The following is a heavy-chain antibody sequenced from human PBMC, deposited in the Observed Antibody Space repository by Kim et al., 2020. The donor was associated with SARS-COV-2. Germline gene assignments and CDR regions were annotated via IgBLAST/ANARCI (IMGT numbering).Heavy chain of an antibody. D-gene: IGHD3-10*01. CDR2: IYYSGST. CDR3: AAIRGNNFDY. J-gene: IGHJ4*02. V-gene: IGHV4-31*03. Sequence: SETLSLTCPVSGGSISSGGYYWSWIRQHPGKGLEWIGYIYYSGSTYYNPSLKSRVTISVDTSKNQFSLKLSSVTAADTAVYYCAAIRGNNFDYWGQGTLVTVSS. CDR1: GGSISSGGYY.